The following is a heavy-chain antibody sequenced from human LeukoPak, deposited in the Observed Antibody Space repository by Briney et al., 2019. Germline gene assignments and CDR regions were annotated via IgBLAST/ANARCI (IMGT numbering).Heavy chain of an antibody. Sequence: PSGTLSLTCAVSGGSISSSNWWSWVRQPPGKGLEWIGEIYHSGSTNYNPSLKSRVTISVDKSKNQFSLKLSSVTAADTAVYYCARDIDGGYDSDAFDIWGQGTMVTVSS. V-gene: IGHV4-4*02. D-gene: IGHD5-12*01. CDR3: ARDIDGGYDSDAFDI. CDR2: IYHSGST. CDR1: GGSISSSNW. J-gene: IGHJ3*02.